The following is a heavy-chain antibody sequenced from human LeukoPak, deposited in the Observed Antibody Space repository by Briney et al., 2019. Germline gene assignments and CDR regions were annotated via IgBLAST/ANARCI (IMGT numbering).Heavy chain of an antibody. J-gene: IGHJ4*02. CDR3: ARGLYRDYGDFH. CDR2: INHSGST. D-gene: IGHD4-17*01. V-gene: IGHV4-34*01. Sequence: SETLSLTCAVYGGSSSGYYWSWIRQPPGKGLEWIGEINHSGSTNYNPSLKSRVTISVDTSKNQFSLKLSSVTAADTAVYYCARGLYRDYGDFHWGQGTLVTVSS. CDR1: GGSSSGYY.